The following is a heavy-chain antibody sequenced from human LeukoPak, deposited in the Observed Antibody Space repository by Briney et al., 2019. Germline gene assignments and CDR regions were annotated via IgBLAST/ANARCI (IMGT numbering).Heavy chain of an antibody. CDR3: AQKAPYSPGYSEQ. D-gene: IGHD2-15*01. J-gene: IGHJ1*01. Sequence: PSETLPLTCTVSGGSITSYYWTWIRQPPGKGLEWIGYIYHSGTTNYNPSLKSRVTISVDTSKNQFSLKLTSVTAADTAVYYCAQKAPYSPGYSEQWGQGTLVTVSS. V-gene: IGHV4-59*01. CDR2: IYHSGTT. CDR1: GGSITSYY.